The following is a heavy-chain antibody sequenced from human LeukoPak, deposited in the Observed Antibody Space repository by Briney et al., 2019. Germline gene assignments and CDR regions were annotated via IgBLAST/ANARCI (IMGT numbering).Heavy chain of an antibody. J-gene: IGHJ4*02. CDR2: IRSKTDGGTA. CDR1: GFTFSTAW. Sequence: GGSLRLSCAASGFTFSTAWMSWVRQAPGKGLEWVGRIRSKTDGGTADYAAPGKGRFTISRDDSTNMLYLQMNSLKTEDTAVYSCTRGVGTYDSWAQGILVTVSS. CDR3: TRGVGTYDS. V-gene: IGHV3-15*01. D-gene: IGHD3-10*01.